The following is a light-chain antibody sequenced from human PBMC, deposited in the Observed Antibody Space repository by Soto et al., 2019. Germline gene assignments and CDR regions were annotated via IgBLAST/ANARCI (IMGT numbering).Light chain of an antibody. CDR3: QQYNNWPLT. V-gene: IGKV3-15*01. J-gene: IGKJ4*01. CDR1: QSVGST. CDR2: GAS. Sequence: EIVMTQSPATLSVSPGDRATLSCRASQSVGSTLAWYQQRPGQSPRLLIYGASTRATGFPARFSGSGSGTEFTLTISSLQSEDFAVYYCQQYNNWPLTFGGGTKVDIK.